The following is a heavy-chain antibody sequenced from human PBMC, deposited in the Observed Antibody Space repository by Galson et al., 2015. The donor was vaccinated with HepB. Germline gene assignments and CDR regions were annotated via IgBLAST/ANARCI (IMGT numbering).Heavy chain of an antibody. CDR3: ARHGCSGGACQGYFDY. CDR1: GGSISSYY. D-gene: IGHD2-15*01. Sequence: QVQLQESGPGLVKPSETLSLTCTVSGGSISSYYWSWIRQPLGKGLEWIAYIYYSGSTNYNPSLKSRVTISVDTSKNQFSLMLISVTAADTAVYYCARHGCSGGACQGYFDYWGQGTLVTVSS. V-gene: IGHV4-59*08. CDR2: IYYSGST. J-gene: IGHJ4*02.